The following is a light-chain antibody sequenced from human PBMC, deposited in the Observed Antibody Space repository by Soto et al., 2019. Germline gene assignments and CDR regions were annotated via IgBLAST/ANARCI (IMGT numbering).Light chain of an antibody. CDR1: QSISSY. CDR2: AAS. CDR3: QQSYRTPT. J-gene: IGKJ5*01. V-gene: IGKV1-39*01. Sequence: DIQMTQSPSSLSASVGDRVTIPCRASQSISSYLNWYQQKPGKAPKLVIYAASTLQSGVPSRFSGSGSGTDYTLTISSLQPEDFATYYCQQSYRTPTFGQGTRLEIK.